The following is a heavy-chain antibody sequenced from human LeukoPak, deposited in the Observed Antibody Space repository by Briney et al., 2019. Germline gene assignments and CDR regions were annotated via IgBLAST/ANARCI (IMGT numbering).Heavy chain of an antibody. J-gene: IGHJ6*02. CDR2: IWYDGSNK. V-gene: IGHV3-33*01. CDR3: ARDQTYYDILTAGMDV. CDR1: GFTFSSYG. D-gene: IGHD3-9*01. Sequence: GRSLRLSCAASGFTFSSYGMHWVRQAPGKGLEWVAVIWYDGSNKYYADSVKGRFTISRDSSKNTLYLQMNSLKAEDTAVYYCARDQTYYDILTAGMDVWGQGTTVTVSS.